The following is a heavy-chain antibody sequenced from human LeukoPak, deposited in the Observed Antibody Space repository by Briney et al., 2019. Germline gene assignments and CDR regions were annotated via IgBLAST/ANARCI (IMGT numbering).Heavy chain of an antibody. CDR3: GVSGGSSPGY. CDR2: ISSSGSTI. V-gene: IGHV3-48*03. J-gene: IGHJ4*02. Sequence: PGGSLRLSCAASGFTFSSYEMNWVRRAPGKGLEWISYISSSGSTIYYADSRFTISRDNAKNSLYLQMNSLSVEDTAVYHCGVSGGSSPGYWGQGTLVTVSS. D-gene: IGHD2-15*01. CDR1: GFTFSSYE.